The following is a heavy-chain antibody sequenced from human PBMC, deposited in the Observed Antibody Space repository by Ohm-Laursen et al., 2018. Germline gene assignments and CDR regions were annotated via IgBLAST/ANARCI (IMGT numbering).Heavy chain of an antibody. CDR3: ARQDDFWSGYRNGESWFDP. D-gene: IGHD3-3*01. Sequence: GESLRISCKGSGYSFTSYWIGWVRQMPGKGLEWMGIIYPGDSDTRYSPSFQGQVTISADKSISTAYLQWSSLKASDTAMYYCARQDDFWSGYRNGESWFDPWGQGTLVTVSS. CDR2: IYPGDSDT. V-gene: IGHV5-51*01. J-gene: IGHJ5*02. CDR1: GYSFTSYW.